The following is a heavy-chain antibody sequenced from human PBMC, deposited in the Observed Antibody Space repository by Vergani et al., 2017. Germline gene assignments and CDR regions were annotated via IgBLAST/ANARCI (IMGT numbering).Heavy chain of an antibody. CDR3: ARGSRGVIIPDAFDI. V-gene: IGHV4-59*01. J-gene: IGHJ3*02. Sequence: QVQLQESGPGLVKPSETLSLTCTVSGGSISSYYWSWIWQPPGKGLEWIGYIYYSGSTNYNPSLKSRVTISVDTSKNQFSLKLSSVTAADTAVYYCARGSRGVIIPDAFDIWGQGTMVTVSS. CDR2: IYYSGST. D-gene: IGHD3-10*01. CDR1: GGSISSYY.